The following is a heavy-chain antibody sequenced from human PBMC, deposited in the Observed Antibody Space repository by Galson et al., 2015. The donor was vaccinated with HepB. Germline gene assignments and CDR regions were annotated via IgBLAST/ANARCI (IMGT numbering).Heavy chain of an antibody. V-gene: IGHV3-7*03. D-gene: IGHD2-21*01. Sequence: VASIQQDRNDTYYGDSVKGRFTISRDNAKNSLLLHRNSLNAEDTAVYYCARYYCADSYYMDVWGQGTAVTVSS. CDR3: ARYYCADSYYMDV. CDR2: IQQDRNDT. J-gene: IGHJ6*03.